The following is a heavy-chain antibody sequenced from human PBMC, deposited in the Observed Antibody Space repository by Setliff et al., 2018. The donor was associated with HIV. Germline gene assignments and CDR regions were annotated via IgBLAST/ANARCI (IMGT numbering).Heavy chain of an antibody. D-gene: IGHD3-3*01. CDR3: ARTQPDTIFGVVAFDC. J-gene: IGHJ4*02. CDR1: GGSISSSGPGYY. CDR2: VYYSGRT. Sequence: SETLSLTCTVSGGSISSSGPGYYWGWVRQPPGGGLEWIGSVYYSGRTYYNPSLRSRVTISVDTSKNQLSLRLTTMTAADTAVYYCARTQPDTIFGVVAFDCWGQGKMVTVSS. V-gene: IGHV4-39*01.